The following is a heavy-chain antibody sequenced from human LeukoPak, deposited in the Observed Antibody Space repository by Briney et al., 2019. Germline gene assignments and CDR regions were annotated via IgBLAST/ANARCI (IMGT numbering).Heavy chain of an antibody. D-gene: IGHD3-22*01. CDR3: ARIKVAYDSSEPPDD. J-gene: IGHJ4*02. CDR2: IDWDDDK. CDR1: GFSLSTSGMC. V-gene: IGHV2-70*11. Sequence: SGPTLVNPTQTLTLTCTFSGFSLSTSGMCVSWIRQPPGKALEWLARIDWDDDKYYSTSLKTRLTISKDTSKNQVVLTMTNMDPVDTATYYCARIKVAYDSSEPPDDWGQGTLVTVSS.